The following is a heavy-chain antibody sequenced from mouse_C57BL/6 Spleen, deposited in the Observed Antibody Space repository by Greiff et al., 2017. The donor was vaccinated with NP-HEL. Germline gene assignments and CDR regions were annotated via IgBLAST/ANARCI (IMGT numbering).Heavy chain of an antibody. Sequence: VKLQQPGAELVMPGASVKLSCKASGYTFTSYWMHWVKQRPGQGLEWIGEIDPSDSYTNYNQKFKGKSTLTVDKSSSTAYMQLSSLTSEDSAVYYCARSGVYYGSSPLDYWGQGTTLTVSS. V-gene: IGHV1-69*01. D-gene: IGHD1-1*01. J-gene: IGHJ2*01. CDR3: ARSGVYYGSSPLDY. CDR2: IDPSDSYT. CDR1: GYTFTSYW.